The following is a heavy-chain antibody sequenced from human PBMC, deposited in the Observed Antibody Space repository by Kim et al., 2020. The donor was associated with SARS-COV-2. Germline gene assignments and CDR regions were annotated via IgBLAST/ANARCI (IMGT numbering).Heavy chain of an antibody. Sequence: GGSLRLSCAASGIAFSNYCVNWVRQAPGKGLEWVANINEDGSNRNCVDSLKGRCTISRDNAKNSVSLQMNSLKVEDTAVYYCATISQASYDVWGQGILVT. J-gene: IGHJ4*02. CDR2: INEDGSNR. V-gene: IGHV3-7*03. CDR3: ATISQASYDV. D-gene: IGHD3-16*01. CDR1: GIAFSNYC.